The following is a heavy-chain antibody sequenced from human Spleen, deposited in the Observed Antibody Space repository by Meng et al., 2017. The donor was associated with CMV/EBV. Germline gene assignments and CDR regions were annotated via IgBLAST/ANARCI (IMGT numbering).Heavy chain of an antibody. V-gene: IGHV3-15*01. J-gene: IGHJ4*02. Sequence: GGSLRLACAASGFTFSNAWMSWVRQAPGKGLEWVGRIKPKADGGTLDYAAPVKDRFIISRDDSKNTLYVQMNSLQIEDTGVYYCTTADYWGQGTLVTVSS. CDR2: IKPKADGGTL. CDR3: TTADY. CDR1: GFTFSNAW.